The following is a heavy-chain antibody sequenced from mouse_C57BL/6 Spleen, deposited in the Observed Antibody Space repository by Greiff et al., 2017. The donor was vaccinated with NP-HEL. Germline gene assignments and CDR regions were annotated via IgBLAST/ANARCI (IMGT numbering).Heavy chain of an antibody. J-gene: IGHJ3*01. V-gene: IGHV3-6*01. CDR1: GYSITSGYY. CDR2: ISYDGSN. Sequence: EVHLVESGPGLVKPSPSLSLTCSVTGYSITSGYYWNWIRQFPGNKLEWMGYISYDGSNNYNPSLKNRISITRDTSKNQFFLKLNSVTTEDTATYYCGRHDYEFAYWGQGTLVTVSA. CDR3: GRHDYEFAY. D-gene: IGHD2-4*01.